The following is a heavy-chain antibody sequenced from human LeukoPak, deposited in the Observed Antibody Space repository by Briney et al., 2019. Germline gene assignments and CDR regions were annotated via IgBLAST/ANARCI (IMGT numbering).Heavy chain of an antibody. CDR3: VGQKPGLRAFDI. CDR1: GASISSSY. CDR2: IDHSGSS. J-gene: IGHJ3*02. V-gene: IGHV4-59*08. D-gene: IGHD3-10*01. Sequence: SETLSLTCPVSGASISSSYWSWIRQPPGKGLEWIGYIDHSGSSDYNPSLKSRVTMSVDTSKDQFSLQLSSVTPEDTAVYYCVGQKPGLRAFDIWGQGTMVTVSS.